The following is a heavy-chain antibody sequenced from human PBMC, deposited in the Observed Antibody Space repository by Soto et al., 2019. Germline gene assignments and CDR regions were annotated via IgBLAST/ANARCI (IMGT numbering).Heavy chain of an antibody. Sequence: SETLSLTCTVSGGSISSGGYYWSWIRQHPGKGLEWIGYIYYSGSTYYNPSLKSRVTISVDTSKNQFSLKLSSVTAADTAVYYWAREVIGYRSSWRYYYGMDVWGQGTTVTVSS. D-gene: IGHD6-13*01. CDR3: AREVIGYRSSWRYYYGMDV. V-gene: IGHV4-31*03. CDR2: IYYSGST. J-gene: IGHJ6*02. CDR1: GGSISSGGYY.